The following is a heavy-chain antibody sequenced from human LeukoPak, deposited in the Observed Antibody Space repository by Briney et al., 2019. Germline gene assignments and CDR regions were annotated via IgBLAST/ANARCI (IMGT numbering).Heavy chain of an antibody. D-gene: IGHD6-13*01. CDR3: ARYSSSWYHFDY. Sequence: ASVKVSCKASGYTFTGYYMHWVRQAPGQGLEWMGWINPNSGGTNYAQKFQGRVTMTRGTSISTAYMELSRLRSDDTAVYYCARYSSSWYHFDYWGQGTLVTVSS. J-gene: IGHJ4*02. CDR2: INPNSGGT. V-gene: IGHV1-2*02. CDR1: GYTFTGYY.